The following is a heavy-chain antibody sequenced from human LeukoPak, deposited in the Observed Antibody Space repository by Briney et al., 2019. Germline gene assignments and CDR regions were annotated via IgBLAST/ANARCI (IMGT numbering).Heavy chain of an antibody. CDR1: GGSISSGGYY. Sequence: PSQTLSLTCTVSGGSISSGGYYWSWIRQHPGKGLKWIGYIYYSGSTYYNPSLKSRVTISVDTSKNQFSLKLSSVTAADTAVYYCARETRIGAPRRHPGYGMDVWGQGTTVTVSS. D-gene: IGHD2-15*01. V-gene: IGHV4-31*03. CDR3: ARETRIGAPRRHPGYGMDV. J-gene: IGHJ6*02. CDR2: IYYSGST.